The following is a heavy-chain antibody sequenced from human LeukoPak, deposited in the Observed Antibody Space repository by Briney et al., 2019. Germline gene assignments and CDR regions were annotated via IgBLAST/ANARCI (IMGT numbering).Heavy chain of an antibody. J-gene: IGHJ3*02. CDR2: INAGNGNT. Sequence: ASVKVSCKASGYTFTSYAMHWVRQAPGQRLEWMGWINAGNGNTKYSQKFQGRVTITMDTSASTAYMELRSLRSEDTAVYYCARGASSYCGGDCSDAFDIWGQGTMVTVSS. V-gene: IGHV1-3*01. D-gene: IGHD2-21*02. CDR3: ARGASSYCGGDCSDAFDI. CDR1: GYTFTSYA.